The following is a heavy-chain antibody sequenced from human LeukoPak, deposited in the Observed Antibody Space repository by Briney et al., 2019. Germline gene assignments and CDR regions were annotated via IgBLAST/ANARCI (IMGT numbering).Heavy chain of an antibody. Sequence: GGSLRLSCAASGFTFSSYAMHWVRQAPGKGLEWVAVISYDGSNKYYADSVKGRFTISRDNSKNTLYLQMNSLRAEDMAVYYCATGGITAMVTDYYYMDVWGKGTTVTVSS. CDR1: GFTFSSYA. CDR2: ISYDGSNK. CDR3: ATGGITAMVTDYYYMDV. J-gene: IGHJ6*03. V-gene: IGHV3-30-3*01. D-gene: IGHD5-18*01.